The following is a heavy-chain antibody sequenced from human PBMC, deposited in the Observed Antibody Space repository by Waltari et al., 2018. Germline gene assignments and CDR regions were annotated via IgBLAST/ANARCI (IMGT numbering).Heavy chain of an antibody. CDR2: IYYSGST. Sequence: QVQLQESGPGLVKPSETLSLTCTVSGGSISSYYWSGIRQPPGKGLEWIGYIYYSGSTNYNPSLKSRVTISVDTSKNQFSLKLSSVTAADTAVYYCARAPCSGGSCYSRYYYYMDVWGKGTTVTVSS. D-gene: IGHD2-15*01. CDR3: ARAPCSGGSCYSRYYYYMDV. V-gene: IGHV4-59*01. J-gene: IGHJ6*03. CDR1: GGSISSYY.